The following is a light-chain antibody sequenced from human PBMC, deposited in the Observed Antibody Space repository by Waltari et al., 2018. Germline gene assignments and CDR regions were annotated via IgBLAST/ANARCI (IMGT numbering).Light chain of an antibody. J-gene: IGLJ2*01. CDR3: SSYIDSSTLEL. V-gene: IGLV2-14*03. Sequence: QSALTQPASVSASPGESITLSCTGTSSDIGGYNYVSWYQQVPGKAPKLMIYDASNRPPGFASRFSGSKSGYTSSLTIFGLQAEDEADYFCSSYIDSSTLELFGGGTSLTVL. CDR2: DAS. CDR1: SSDIGGYNY.